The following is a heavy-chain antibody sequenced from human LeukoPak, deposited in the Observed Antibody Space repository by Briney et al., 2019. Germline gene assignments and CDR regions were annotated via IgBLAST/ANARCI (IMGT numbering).Heavy chain of an antibody. D-gene: IGHD6-6*01. V-gene: IGHV3-23*01. CDR2: IGGSGGST. Sequence: GGSLRLSCAASGFTFSSYAMSWVRPAPGKGLEWVSAIGGSGGSTYYADSVKGRFTISRDNSKNTLYLQMNSLRAEDTAVYYCAKDRGYSSSPVDYWGQGTLVTVSS. J-gene: IGHJ4*02. CDR3: AKDRGYSSSPVDY. CDR1: GFTFSSYA.